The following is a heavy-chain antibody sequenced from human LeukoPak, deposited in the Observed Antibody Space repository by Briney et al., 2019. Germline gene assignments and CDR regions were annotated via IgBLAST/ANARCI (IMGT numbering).Heavy chain of an antibody. CDR1: GFTFTTYW. J-gene: IGHJ4*02. Sequence: GGSLRLSCAASGFTFTTYWMSWVRQAPGKGLEWVANIRQDGSEKYYVDSVKGRFTISRDNAKNSLFLQMNSLRAEDTALYYCAKVKGPGYSSSWYVLWGQGTLVTVSS. CDR2: IRQDGSEK. D-gene: IGHD6-13*01. CDR3: AKVKGPGYSSSWYVL. V-gene: IGHV3-7*03.